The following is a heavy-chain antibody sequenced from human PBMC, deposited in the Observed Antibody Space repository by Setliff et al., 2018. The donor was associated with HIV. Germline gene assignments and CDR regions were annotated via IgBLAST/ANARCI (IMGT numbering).Heavy chain of an antibody. CDR1: GGTFGNYA. D-gene: IGHD1-26*01. CDR2: INAANGKT. J-gene: IGHJ4*02. V-gene: IGHV1-3*01. CDR3: ARDYSGTYYGDIDW. Sequence: GASVKVSCKASGGTFGNYAVGWVRQAPGQRLEWMGWINAANGKTKYSQKFQGRLTITGDISASTVDMELSRLKPEDTALYFCARDYSGTYYGDIDWWGQGTLVTVSS.